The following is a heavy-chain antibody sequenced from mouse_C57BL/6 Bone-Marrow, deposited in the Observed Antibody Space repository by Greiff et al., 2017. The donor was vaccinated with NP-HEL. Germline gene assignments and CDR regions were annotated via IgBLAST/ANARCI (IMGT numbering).Heavy chain of an antibody. Sequence: VQLQQSGTVLARPGASVKMSCKTSGYTFTSYWMHWVKQRPGQGLEWIGAIYPGNSDTSYNQKFKGKAKLTAVTSASTAYMELSSLTNEDSAVYYCTRWLLFFYAMDYWGQGTSVTVSS. CDR2: IYPGNSDT. J-gene: IGHJ4*01. V-gene: IGHV1-5*01. CDR3: TRWLLFFYAMDY. D-gene: IGHD2-3*01. CDR1: GYTFTSYW.